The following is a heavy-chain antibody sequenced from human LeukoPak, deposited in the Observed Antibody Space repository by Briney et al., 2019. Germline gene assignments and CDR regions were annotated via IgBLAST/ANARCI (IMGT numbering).Heavy chain of an antibody. V-gene: IGHV3-7*01. D-gene: IGHD1-26*01. CDR3: ARDVAGSLDY. CDR1: GFTFSSYW. CDR2: KKQDESEK. J-gene: IGHJ4*02. Sequence: PGGSLRLSCVASGFTFSSYWMAWVRQAPGKGLEWVANKKQDESEKNYVDSVKGRFTISRDNAKNSLFLQMNSLRVEDTAVYYCARDVAGSLDYWGQGTPVTVSS.